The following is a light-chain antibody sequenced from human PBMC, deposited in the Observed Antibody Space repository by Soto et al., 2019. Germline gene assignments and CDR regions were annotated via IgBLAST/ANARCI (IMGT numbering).Light chain of an antibody. J-gene: IGKJ1*01. Sequence: VLTQSPSTLSVSPGERATFSCRASQSISTILAWYQHKPGQPPRLLIYGASTRATGIPDRFSGGGSGTDFTLTISRLEPEDFAVYYCEQYGSSPRTFGQGTKVDIK. CDR3: EQYGSSPRT. CDR2: GAS. V-gene: IGKV3-20*01. CDR1: QSISTI.